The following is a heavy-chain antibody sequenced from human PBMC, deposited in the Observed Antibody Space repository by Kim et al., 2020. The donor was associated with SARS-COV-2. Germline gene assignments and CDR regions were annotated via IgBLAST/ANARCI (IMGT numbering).Heavy chain of an antibody. CDR2: INHSGST. V-gene: IGHV4-34*01. CDR3: AMIVVYRRVDY. D-gene: IGHD3-22*01. J-gene: IGHJ4*02. Sequence: SETLSLTCAVYGGSFSGYYWSWIRQPPGKGLEWIGEINHSGSTNYNPSLKSRVTISVDTSKNQFSLKLSSVTAADTAVYYCAMIVVYRRVDYWGQGTLVTVSS. CDR1: GGSFSGYY.